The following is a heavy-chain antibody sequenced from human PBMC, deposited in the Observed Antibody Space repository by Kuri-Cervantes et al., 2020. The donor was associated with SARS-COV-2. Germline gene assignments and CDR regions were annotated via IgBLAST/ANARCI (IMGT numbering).Heavy chain of an antibody. Sequence: SVKVSCKASGGTFSSYAISWVRQAPGRGLEWMGRIIPILGTANYAQKFQGRVTITADKSTSTAYMELSSLRSEDTAVYYCARMSLLQNDAFDIWGQGTMVTVSS. V-gene: IGHV1-69*04. CDR2: IIPILGTA. J-gene: IGHJ3*02. CDR1: GGTFSSYA. CDR3: ARMSLLQNDAFDI. D-gene: IGHD1-26*01.